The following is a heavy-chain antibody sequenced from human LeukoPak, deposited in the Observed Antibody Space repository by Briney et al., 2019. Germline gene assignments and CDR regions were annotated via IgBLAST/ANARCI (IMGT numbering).Heavy chain of an antibody. V-gene: IGHV3-48*03. Sequence: GGSMRLSCAASGFTFSSYEMNWVRQAPGKGLEWVSSISKSGSVSHYEDAVRGRFTISRDNAKKSLYLQMNSLRAEDTGVYYCARVETSYDRSGYSWDYYYYMDVWGKGTTVTISS. CDR3: ARVETSYDRSGYSWDYYYYMDV. D-gene: IGHD3-22*01. CDR2: ISKSGSVS. J-gene: IGHJ6*03. CDR1: GFTFSSYE.